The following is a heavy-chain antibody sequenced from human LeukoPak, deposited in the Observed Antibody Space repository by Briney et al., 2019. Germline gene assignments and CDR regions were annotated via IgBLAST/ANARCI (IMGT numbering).Heavy chain of an antibody. V-gene: IGHV3-74*01. CDR3: ARGYNDFWSGYIDY. CDR1: GFTFSNYW. CDR2: INSDGSST. J-gene: IGHJ4*02. D-gene: IGHD3-3*01. Sequence: GGFLRLSCAASGFTFSNYWMHWVRQAPGKGLVWVSRINSDGSSTSYADSVKGRFTISRDSAKNTLYLQTNSLRVEDTAVYYCARGYNDFWSGYIDYWGQGTLVTVSS.